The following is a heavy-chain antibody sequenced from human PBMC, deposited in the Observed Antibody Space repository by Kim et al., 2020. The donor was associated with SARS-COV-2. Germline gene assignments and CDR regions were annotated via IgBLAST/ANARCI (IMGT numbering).Heavy chain of an antibody. CDR1: GFTFSSYS. V-gene: IGHV3-48*02. CDR2: ISGTSGAI. D-gene: IGHD3-16*01. J-gene: IGHJ1*01. Sequence: GGSLRLSCVASGFTFSSYSMNWVRQAPGKGLEWVSHISGTSGAIYYADSVKGRFTISRDNAKNALYLQMNSLRDEDTAVYYCARDGAIMTTVVEGYFLHWGQGTLVTVSS. CDR3: ARDGAIMTTVVEGYFLH.